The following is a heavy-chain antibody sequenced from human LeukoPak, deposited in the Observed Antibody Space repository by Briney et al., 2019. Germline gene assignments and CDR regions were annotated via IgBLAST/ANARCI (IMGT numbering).Heavy chain of an antibody. CDR3: AKCYYDSSGYYFGAFDI. V-gene: IGHV3-23*01. CDR2: ISGSGGST. CDR1: GFTFNSYA. J-gene: IGHJ3*02. Sequence: GGSLRLSCAASGFTFNSYAMSWVRQAPGKGLEWVSAISGSGGSTYYADSVKGRFTISRDNSKNTLYLQVNSLRAEDTAVYYCAKCYYDSSGYYFGAFDIWGQGTMVTVSS. D-gene: IGHD3-22*01.